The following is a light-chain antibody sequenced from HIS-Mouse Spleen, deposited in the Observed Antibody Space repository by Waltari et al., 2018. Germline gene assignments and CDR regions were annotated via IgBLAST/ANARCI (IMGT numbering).Light chain of an antibody. Sequence: SSALPQPPSVTVSPGQTARSTCSGDALPQNSAYWYQQKSGQAPVLVIYEDSKRPSGIPGRFSGSSSGTMATLTISGAQVEDEADYYCYSTDSSGNHRVFGGVTKLTVL. V-gene: IGLV3-10*01. CDR1: ALPQNS. J-gene: IGLJ2*01. CDR3: YSTDSSGNHRV. CDR2: EDS.